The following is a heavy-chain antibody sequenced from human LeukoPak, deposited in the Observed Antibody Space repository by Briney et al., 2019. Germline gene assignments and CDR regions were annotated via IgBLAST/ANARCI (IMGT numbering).Heavy chain of an antibody. Sequence: SETLSLTCTVSGGSISSSSYYWGWIRQPPGKGLEWIGSIYYSGSTYYNPSLKSRVTISVDTSKNQFSLKLSSVTAADTAVYYCARQGDSGSYYLKYYYYYGMDVWGQGTTVTVSS. CDR1: GGSISSSSYY. CDR2: IYYSGST. J-gene: IGHJ6*02. V-gene: IGHV4-39*01. CDR3: ARQGDSGSYYLKYYYYYGMDV. D-gene: IGHD1-26*01.